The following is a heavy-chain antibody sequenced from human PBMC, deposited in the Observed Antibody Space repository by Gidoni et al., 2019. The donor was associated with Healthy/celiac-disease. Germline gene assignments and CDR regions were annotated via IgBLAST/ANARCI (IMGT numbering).Heavy chain of an antibody. Sequence: QVQLVESGGGVVQPGRSLRLSCAASGFTFRSYGMHWVRQAPGKGLEWVAVIWYDGSNKYYADSVKGRFTISRDNSKNTLYLQMNSLRAEDTAVYYCARESLLKYYDSSGRPEIYAFDIWGQGTMVTVSS. J-gene: IGHJ3*02. CDR3: ARESLLKYYDSSGRPEIYAFDI. CDR1: GFTFRSYG. CDR2: IWYDGSNK. D-gene: IGHD3-22*01. V-gene: IGHV3-33*01.